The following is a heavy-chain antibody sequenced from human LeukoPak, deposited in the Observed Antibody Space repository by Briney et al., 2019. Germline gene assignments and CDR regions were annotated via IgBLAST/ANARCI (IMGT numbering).Heavy chain of an antibody. CDR2: ISSSSSYI. CDR1: GFTFSSYS. D-gene: IGHD2-15*01. V-gene: IGHV3-21*01. CDR3: ARVTPCSGGSCYGEFDY. Sequence: NPGGSLRLSCAASGFTFSSYSMNWVRQAPGKGLEWVSSISSSSSYIYYADSVKGRFTISRDNAKNSLYLQMNSLRAEDTAVYYCARVTPCSGGSCYGEFDYWGQGTLVTVSS. J-gene: IGHJ4*02.